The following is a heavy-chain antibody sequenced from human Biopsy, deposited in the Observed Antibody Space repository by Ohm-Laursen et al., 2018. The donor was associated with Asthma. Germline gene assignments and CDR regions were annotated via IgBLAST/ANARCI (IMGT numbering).Heavy chain of an antibody. CDR3: ARCQVGYSSGWSLLLKKIYYSGMDV. CDR1: GGTFSNFA. Sequence: SVKVSCKAPGGTFSNFAISWVRQAPGQGLEWLGGIMTVFGTTNYAQKFQGRVTITADESTSTAYMEVTSLRSGDTAIYYFARCQVGYSSGWSLLLKKIYYSGMDVWGQGTAVTVSS. J-gene: IGHJ6*02. CDR2: IMTVFGTT. V-gene: IGHV1-69*13. D-gene: IGHD6-19*01.